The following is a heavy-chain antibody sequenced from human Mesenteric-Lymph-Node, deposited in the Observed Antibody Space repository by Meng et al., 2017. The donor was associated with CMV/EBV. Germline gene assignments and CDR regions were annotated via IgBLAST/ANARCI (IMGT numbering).Heavy chain of an antibody. CDR1: GFTFSSYT. Sequence: GESLKISCAASGFTFSSYTMNWVRQAPGKGLEWVSSISGSSSYIYYTDSLKGRFTISRDNAKNSLYLQMNSLRAEDTAVYYCARDGDSSSWPDYWGQGTLVTVSS. J-gene: IGHJ4*02. CDR2: ISGSSSYI. CDR3: ARDGDSSSWPDY. D-gene: IGHD6-13*01. V-gene: IGHV3-21*01.